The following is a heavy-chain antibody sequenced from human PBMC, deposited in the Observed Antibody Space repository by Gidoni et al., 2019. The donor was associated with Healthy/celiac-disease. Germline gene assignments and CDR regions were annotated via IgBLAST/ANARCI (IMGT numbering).Heavy chain of an antibody. D-gene: IGHD3-3*01. CDR3: AKGEFSIEGSLPSFWSY. CDR2: ISYDGSNK. Sequence: QVQLVESGGGVVQPGRSLSLSCAASGFTFSSYAMHWVRQAPGKGLEWVAVISYDGSNKYYADSVKGRFTISRDNSKNTLYLQMNSLRAEDTAVYYCAKGEFSIEGSLPSFWSYWGQGTLVTVSS. J-gene: IGHJ4*02. CDR1: GFTFSSYA. V-gene: IGHV3-30*04.